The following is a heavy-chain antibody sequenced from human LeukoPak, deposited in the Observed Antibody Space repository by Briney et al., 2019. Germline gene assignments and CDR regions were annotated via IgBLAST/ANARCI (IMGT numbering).Heavy chain of an antibody. CDR3: AKGSYSSRWYGSNFDS. Sequence: GGSLRLSCAASGFTFSSYAMSWVRQAPGQGLEWVSGISGSGGSTYYADSVKGRFTISRDNSNNTRYLQMSSLRAEDTALYSCAKGSYSSRWYGSNFDSWGQGTLVTVSS. J-gene: IGHJ4*02. CDR2: ISGSGGST. D-gene: IGHD6-19*01. V-gene: IGHV3-23*01. CDR1: GFTFSSYA.